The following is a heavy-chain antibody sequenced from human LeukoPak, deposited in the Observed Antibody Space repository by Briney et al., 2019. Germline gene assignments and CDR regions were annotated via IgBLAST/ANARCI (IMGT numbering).Heavy chain of an antibody. J-gene: IGHJ4*02. CDR3: ARGRWLQFFDY. V-gene: IGHV1-46*01. Sequence: GASVKGSCKASGYTFTSYYMHWVRQPPGQGLEWMGIINPSGGSTSYAQKFQGRVTMTRDTSTSTVYMELSSVRSEDAAVYYCARGRWLQFFDYWGQGTLVTVSS. CDR2: INPSGGST. D-gene: IGHD5-24*01. CDR1: GYTFTSYY.